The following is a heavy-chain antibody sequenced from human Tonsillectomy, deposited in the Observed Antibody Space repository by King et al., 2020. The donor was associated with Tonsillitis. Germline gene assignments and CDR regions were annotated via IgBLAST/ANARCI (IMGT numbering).Heavy chain of an antibody. J-gene: IGHJ3*02. D-gene: IGHD1-26*01. CDR3: AMRNSGSYGNGFDI. V-gene: IGHV1-46*01. CDR2: INPSSGST. CDR1: GYSFTSYY. Sequence: VQLVQSGADVKKPGASVKVSCKTSGYSFTSYYVHWVRQAPGQRLEWMGLINPSSGSTSYAQKFQGRVTMTRDTSTSTLYMELSSLRSEDTAVYYCAMRNSGSYGNGFDIWGQGTMVTVSS.